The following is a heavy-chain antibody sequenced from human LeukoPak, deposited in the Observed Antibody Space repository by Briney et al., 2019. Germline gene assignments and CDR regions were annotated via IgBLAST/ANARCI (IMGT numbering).Heavy chain of an antibody. D-gene: IGHD1-14*01. CDR2: INHSGST. CDR3: ARGAGGWITGLNWFDP. J-gene: IGHJ5*02. Sequence: SETLSLTCAVYGGSFSGYYWSWIRQPPGKGLEWIGEINHSGSTNYNPPLKSRVTTSVDTSKNQFSLKLSSVTAADTAVYYCARGAGGWITGLNWFDPWGQGTLVTVSS. CDR1: GGSFSGYY. V-gene: IGHV4-34*01.